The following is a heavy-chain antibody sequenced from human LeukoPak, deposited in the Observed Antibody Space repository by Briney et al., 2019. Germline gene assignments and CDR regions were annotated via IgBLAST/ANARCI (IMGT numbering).Heavy chain of an antibody. D-gene: IGHD5-18*01. CDR3: ASGERGYSYGHLDY. V-gene: IGHV4-59*08. CDR2: IFYAGST. Sequence: PSETLSLTCTVSGVSIRSYYWSWIRQPPGKGLEWIGYIFYAGSTTYNPSLKSRVTISIDTSKNEVSLKLNSVTAADTAVYYCASGERGYSYGHLDYWGQGTLVTVSS. CDR1: GVSIRSYY. J-gene: IGHJ4*02.